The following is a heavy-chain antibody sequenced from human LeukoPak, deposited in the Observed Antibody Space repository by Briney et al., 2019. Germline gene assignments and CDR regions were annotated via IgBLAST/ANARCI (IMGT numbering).Heavy chain of an antibody. CDR2: INPNSGGT. CDR3: ATSDSSGHYYY. J-gene: IGHJ4*02. CDR1: GHTFTGYY. D-gene: IGHD3-22*01. Sequence: ASVKVSCKASGHTFTGYYSHWVRQAPGQGLEWMGWINPNSGGTNYAQKFQGRVTMTTDTSISTAYMELSSLRFDDTAVYYCATSDSSGHYYYWGQGILVTVSS. V-gene: IGHV1-2*02.